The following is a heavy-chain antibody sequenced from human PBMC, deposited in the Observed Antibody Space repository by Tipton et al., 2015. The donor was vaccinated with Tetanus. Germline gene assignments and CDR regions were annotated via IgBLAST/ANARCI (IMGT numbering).Heavy chain of an antibody. CDR2: INPTFGTP. D-gene: IGHD3-22*01. CDR1: GGTFNSHN. Sequence: QLVQSGAEVKKPGSSVKVSCKSSGGTFNSHNINWLRQTPGQGPEWVGGINPTFGTPKYAQKFQGRVTIIADKSTSTTYMELRSLTYEDTAVYYRARDGTLYNSRDYYYVYWGQGTLVTVSS. J-gene: IGHJ4*02. CDR3: ARDGTLYNSRDYYYVY. V-gene: IGHV1-69*06.